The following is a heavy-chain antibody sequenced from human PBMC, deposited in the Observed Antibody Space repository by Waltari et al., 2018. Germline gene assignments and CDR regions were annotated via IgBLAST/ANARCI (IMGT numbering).Heavy chain of an antibody. CDR2: IYHNGNA. V-gene: IGHV4-61*01. J-gene: IGHJ5*02. Sequence: QVQLQESGPGLVKPSETRSLTCTVSGDSVSSGSYYWGWIRQSPGKGLEWIGYIYHNGNANYSPSLRSRVTMSVDTSKNQFSLSLRSVTAADTALYYCARHWIVVRGIVLPDPWGQGTLVTVSS. CDR3: ARHWIVVRGIVLPDP. D-gene: IGHD3-10*01. CDR1: GDSVSSGSYY.